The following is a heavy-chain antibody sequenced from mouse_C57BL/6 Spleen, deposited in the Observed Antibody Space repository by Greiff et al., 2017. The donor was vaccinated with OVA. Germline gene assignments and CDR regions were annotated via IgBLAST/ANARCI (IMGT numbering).Heavy chain of an antibody. CDR1: GYSITSGYY. CDR3: ARWFLMDY. V-gene: IGHV3-6*01. J-gene: IGHJ4*01. D-gene: IGHD2-2*01. CDR2: ISYDGSN. Sequence: DVKLVESGPGLVKPSQSLSLTCSVTGYSITSGYYWNWIRQFPGNKLEWMGYISYDGSNNYNPSLKNRISITRDTSKNQFFLKLNSVTTEDTATYYCARWFLMDYWGQGTSVTVSS.